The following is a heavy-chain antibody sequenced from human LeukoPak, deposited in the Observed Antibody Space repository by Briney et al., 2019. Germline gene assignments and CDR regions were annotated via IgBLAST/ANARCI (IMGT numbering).Heavy chain of an antibody. J-gene: IGHJ5*01. CDR2: ISGGSSYI. CDR1: GFNFRSYG. CDR3: AREDYDSSGYSTLKRFDP. V-gene: IGHV3-21*06. Sequence: GGSLRLSCVASGFNFRSYGMHWVRQAPGKGLEWVSSISGGSSYIFYAGSVQGRFTISRDNAKNSLDLQMNSLSAEDTAVYYCAREDYDSSGYSTLKRFDPWGQGTLVTVSS. D-gene: IGHD3-22*01.